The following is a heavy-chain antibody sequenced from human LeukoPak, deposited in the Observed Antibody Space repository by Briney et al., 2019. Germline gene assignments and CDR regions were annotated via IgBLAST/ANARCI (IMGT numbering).Heavy chain of an antibody. CDR3: AKDPGDIAATAYYFDY. CDR1: GFTFSSYA. V-gene: IGHV3-23*01. Sequence: GGSLRLSCAASGFTFSSYAMSWVRQAPGKGLEWVSAISGSGGSTYYADSVKGRFTISRDNSKNTLYLQTNSLRAKDTAVYYCAKDPGDIAATAYYFDYWGQGTLVTVSS. J-gene: IGHJ4*02. D-gene: IGHD6-13*01. CDR2: ISGSGGST.